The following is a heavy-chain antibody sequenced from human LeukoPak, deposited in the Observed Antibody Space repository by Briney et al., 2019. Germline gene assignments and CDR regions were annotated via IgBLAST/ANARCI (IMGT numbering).Heavy chain of an antibody. J-gene: IGHJ5*02. CDR3: ARAHSTGASDWFDP. CDR1: GGSISSGGYS. Sequence: SETLSLTCAVSGGSISSGGYSWTWIRQPPGKGLEWIGYIYNNGITYYNPSLKSRVTISVDTSKNQFSLKVSSVTAADTAVYYCARAHSTGASDWFDPWGQGTLVTVSS. D-gene: IGHD2-8*02. V-gene: IGHV4-30-4*07. CDR2: IYNNGIT.